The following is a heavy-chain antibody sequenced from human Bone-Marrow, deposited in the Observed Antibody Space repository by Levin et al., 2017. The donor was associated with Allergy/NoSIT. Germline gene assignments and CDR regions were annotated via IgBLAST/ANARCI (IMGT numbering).Heavy chain of an antibody. CDR3: ARLYSSSGYFDY. Sequence: SETLSLTCAVSGYSINSGYYWGWIRQPPAMGLEWIGSVYHSGSTNYNPSLKSRVTISVDTSKKQFSLKLSSVTAADTAVYYCARLYSSSGYFDYWGQGTLVTVSS. D-gene: IGHD6-13*01. CDR1: GYSINSGYY. V-gene: IGHV4-38-2*01. J-gene: IGHJ4*02. CDR2: VYHSGST.